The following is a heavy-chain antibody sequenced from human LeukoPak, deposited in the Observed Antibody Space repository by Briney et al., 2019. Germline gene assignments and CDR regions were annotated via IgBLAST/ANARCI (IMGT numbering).Heavy chain of an antibody. D-gene: IGHD1-26*01. J-gene: IGHJ4*02. V-gene: IGHV3-23*01. Sequence: GGSLRLSCAASGFTFSISAMTWVRQAPGKGLEWVSAISGSGGSTYYADSVKGRFTISRDNSKNTLYLQMNSLRAEDTAVYYCANRRGSYGDFDYWGQGTLVTVSS. CDR1: GFTFSISA. CDR2: ISGSGGST. CDR3: ANRRGSYGDFDY.